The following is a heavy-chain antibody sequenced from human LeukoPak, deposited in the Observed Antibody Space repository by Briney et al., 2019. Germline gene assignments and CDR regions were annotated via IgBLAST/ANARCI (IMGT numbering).Heavy chain of an antibody. Sequence: SQTLSLTCTVSGGSISSGSYYWSWIRQPAGKGLEWIGRIYTSGSTNYNPSLKSRVTISVDTSKNQFSLKLSSVTAADTAVYYCAREGRDTVMPEGIRSDYWGQGTLVTVSS. CDR3: AREGRDTVMPEGIRSDY. V-gene: IGHV4-61*02. D-gene: IGHD5-18*01. CDR2: IYTSGST. J-gene: IGHJ4*02. CDR1: GGSISSGSYY.